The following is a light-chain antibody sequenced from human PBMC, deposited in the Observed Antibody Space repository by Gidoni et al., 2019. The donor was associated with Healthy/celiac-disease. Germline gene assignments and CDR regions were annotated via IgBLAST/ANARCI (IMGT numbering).Light chain of an antibody. CDR1: QSISSW. CDR3: QQYNSYSIT. Sequence: DIQMTQSPSTLSASVGDRVTITCRASQSISSWLAWYQQKPGKAPKLLIYKASSLESGVPSRFSGSGSGTEFTLTISSLQPDDFATYYCQQYNSYSITFXPXTNVDIK. CDR2: KAS. V-gene: IGKV1-5*03. J-gene: IGKJ3*01.